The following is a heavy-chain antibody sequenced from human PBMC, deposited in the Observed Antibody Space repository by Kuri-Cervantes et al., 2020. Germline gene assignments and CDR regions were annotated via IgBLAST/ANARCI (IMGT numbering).Heavy chain of an antibody. J-gene: IGHJ6*03. CDR2: IKRDGSQK. Sequence: GGSLRLSCAASGFGFSSYWMNWVRQAPGKGLEWVANIKRDGSQKYSVDSVKGRFTISRDNAKNSLYLQMNSLRAEDTAVYYCARGIYCSSTSCYREEYYYYYMDVWGKGTTVTVSS. D-gene: IGHD2-2*01. CDR3: ARGIYCSSTSCYREEYYYYYMDV. V-gene: IGHV3-7*03. CDR1: GFGFSSYW.